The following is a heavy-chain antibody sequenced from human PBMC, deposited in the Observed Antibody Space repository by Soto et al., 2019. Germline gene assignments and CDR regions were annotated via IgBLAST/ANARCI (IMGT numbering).Heavy chain of an antibody. CDR1: GYTFTSYG. V-gene: IGHV1-18*01. D-gene: IGHD1-7*01. CDR3: ARDRGVTRTTYFDY. Sequence: ASVKVSCEASGYTFTSYGISWVRQAPGQGLEWMGWISPYNGNFSYTQSLQGRVSVTTDTSTSTAYMELRSLRSDDTAVYYCARDRGVTRTTYFDYWGQGTLVTVSS. CDR2: ISPYNGNF. J-gene: IGHJ4*02.